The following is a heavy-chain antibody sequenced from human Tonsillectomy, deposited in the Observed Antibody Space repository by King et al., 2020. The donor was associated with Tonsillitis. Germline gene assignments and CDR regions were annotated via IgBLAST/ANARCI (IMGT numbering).Heavy chain of an antibody. J-gene: IGHJ6*02. D-gene: IGHD3-22*01. Sequence: VQLQESGPGVVKPSETLSLTCTVSGCSIISYYSTWIRQPPGKGLEWIGYIHYSVSTTNNPSLKSRVTISVDTSKNQSSLRLRSVTAADTAVYYCARGYSSGYYKNGMDVWGQGTTVTVSS. V-gene: IGHV4-59*01. CDR1: GCSIISYY. CDR3: ARGYSSGYYKNGMDV. CDR2: IHYSVST.